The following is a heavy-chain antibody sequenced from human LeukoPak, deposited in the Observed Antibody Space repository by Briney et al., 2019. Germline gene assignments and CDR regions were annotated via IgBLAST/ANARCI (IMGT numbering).Heavy chain of an antibody. Sequence: GGSLRLSCAASGFTFSSYSMNWVRQAPGKGLEWVSSISSSSSYIYYADSVKGRFTISRDNAKNSLYLQMNSLRAEDTAVYYCARDRGYSGYGEFDYWGQGTLVTVSS. CDR2: ISSSSSYI. CDR1: GFTFSSYS. CDR3: ARDRGYSGYGEFDY. D-gene: IGHD5-12*01. J-gene: IGHJ4*02. V-gene: IGHV3-21*06.